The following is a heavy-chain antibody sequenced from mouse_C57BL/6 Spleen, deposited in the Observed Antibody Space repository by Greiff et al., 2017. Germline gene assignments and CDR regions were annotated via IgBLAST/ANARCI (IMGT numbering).Heavy chain of an antibody. CDR1: GFSLTSYG. CDR3: ARRGIVTPPYAMDY. CDR2: IWSGGST. D-gene: IGHD2-5*01. J-gene: IGHJ4*01. Sequence: QVQLKESGPGLVQPSQSLSITCTVSGFSLTSYGVHWVRQSPGKGLEWLGVIWSGGSTDYNAAFISRLSISKDNSKSQVFFKMNRLQADDTAIYYCARRGIVTPPYAMDYWGQGTSVTVSS. V-gene: IGHV2-2*01.